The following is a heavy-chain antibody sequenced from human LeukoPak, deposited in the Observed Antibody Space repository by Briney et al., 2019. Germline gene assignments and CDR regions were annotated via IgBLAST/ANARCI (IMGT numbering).Heavy chain of an antibody. CDR1: GYTFTNYG. D-gene: IGHD2-15*01. Sequence: ASVKVSCKASGYTFTNYGISWVRQAPGQGLEWMGWISAYNGNTNYAQKLQGRVTMTTDTSTSTAYMELRSLRSDDTAVYYCARDSCSGGSCYFDYWGQGTLVTVSS. V-gene: IGHV1-18*01. CDR3: ARDSCSGGSCYFDY. J-gene: IGHJ4*02. CDR2: ISAYNGNT.